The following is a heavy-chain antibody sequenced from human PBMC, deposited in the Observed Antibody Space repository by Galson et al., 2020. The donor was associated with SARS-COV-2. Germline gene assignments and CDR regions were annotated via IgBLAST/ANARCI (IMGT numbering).Heavy chain of an antibody. CDR3: ATRPANTVHYIGVFDY. D-gene: IGHD2-8*02. Sequence: GGSLRLSCAASGLMFSSHWMTWVRQAPGRGLEWVANIKPDGSETYYVDSVKGRFTISRDNAKNSLYLQMNSLRFEDTAVYFCATRPANTVHYIGVFDYWGQGTLVTVSS. CDR2: IKPDGSET. CDR1: GLMFSSHW. J-gene: IGHJ4*02. V-gene: IGHV3-7*01.